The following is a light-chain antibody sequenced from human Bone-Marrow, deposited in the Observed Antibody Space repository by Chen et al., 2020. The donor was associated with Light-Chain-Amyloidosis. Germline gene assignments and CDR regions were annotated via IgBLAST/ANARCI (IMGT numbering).Light chain of an antibody. CDR3: QQRSNWPPLT. Sequence: EIVLTQSPATLSLSPGERATFSCRASQSVSSYLAWYQQKPGQAPRLLIYDASNMATGIPARFSGSGSGTDFTLTRSNLYPEDFAFYYCQQRSNWPPLTFGGVTKVEIK. J-gene: IGKJ4*01. CDR1: QSVSSY. CDR2: DAS. V-gene: IGKV3-11*01.